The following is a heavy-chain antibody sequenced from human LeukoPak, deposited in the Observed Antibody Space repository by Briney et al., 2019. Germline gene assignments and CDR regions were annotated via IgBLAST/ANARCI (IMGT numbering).Heavy chain of an antibody. CDR1: GYTFTSYY. CDR2: INPSGCST. CDR3: ARGYSNPSHYYYYYMDV. V-gene: IGHV1-46*01. Sequence: DTVTLTCTASGYTFTSYYMHWVRLAPGQGLERMGIINPSGCSTSYAQKFQARVTMTNDTSTSTVYMELSSLRSEDTAVYCCARGYSNPSHYYYYYMDVWGKGATVTVSS. J-gene: IGHJ6*03. D-gene: IGHD4-11*01.